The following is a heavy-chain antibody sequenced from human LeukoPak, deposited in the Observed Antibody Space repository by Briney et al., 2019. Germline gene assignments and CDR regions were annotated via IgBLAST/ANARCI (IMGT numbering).Heavy chain of an antibody. Sequence: GGSLRLSCAASGFTFSSYAMPWVRQAPGKGLEYVSAISSNGGSTYYANSVKGRFTISRDNSKNTLYLQMGSLRAEDMAVYYCARDQNDNYYDSSGFLLYYYYYGMDVWGQGTTVTVSS. J-gene: IGHJ6*02. CDR1: GFTFSSYA. CDR2: ISSNGGST. D-gene: IGHD3-22*01. V-gene: IGHV3-64*01. CDR3: ARDQNDNYYDSSGFLLYYYYYGMDV.